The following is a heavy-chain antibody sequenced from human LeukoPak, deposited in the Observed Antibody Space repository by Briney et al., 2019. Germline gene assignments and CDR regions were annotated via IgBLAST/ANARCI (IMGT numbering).Heavy chain of an antibody. CDR2: IIPIFGTA. CDR1: GYTFTSYG. CDR3: ARSALRGALLASRDWFDP. J-gene: IGHJ5*02. D-gene: IGHD1-26*01. V-gene: IGHV1-69*05. Sequence: SVKVSCKTSGYTFTSYGISWVRQAPGQGLEWMGRIIPIFGTANYAQKFQVRVTITTDESTSTAYMELSSLRSEDTAVYYCARSALRGALLASRDWFDPWGQGTLVTVSS.